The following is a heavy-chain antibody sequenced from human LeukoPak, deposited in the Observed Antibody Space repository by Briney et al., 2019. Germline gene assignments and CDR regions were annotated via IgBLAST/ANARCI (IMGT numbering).Heavy chain of an antibody. CDR2: INTNTGNP. CDR1: GYTFTSYA. Sequence: ASVKVSCKASGYTFTSYAMNWVRQAPGQGLEWMGWINTNTGNPTYAQGFTGRFVFSLDTSVSTAYLQISSLKAEDTAVYYCARDIFWNQEEYFDYWGQGTLVTVSS. V-gene: IGHV7-4-1*02. D-gene: IGHD3-9*01. J-gene: IGHJ4*02. CDR3: ARDIFWNQEEYFDY.